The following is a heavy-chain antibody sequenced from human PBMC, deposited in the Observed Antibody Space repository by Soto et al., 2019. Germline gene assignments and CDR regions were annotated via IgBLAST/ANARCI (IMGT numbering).Heavy chain of an antibody. J-gene: IGHJ4*02. CDR3: ARVMRVGDTIFGAYYFDY. D-gene: IGHD3-3*01. CDR2: IIPIFGTA. Sequence: GASVKVSCKASGGTFSSYATSWVRQAPGQGLEWMGGIIPIFGTANYAQKFQGRVTITADESTSTAYMELSSLRSEDTAVYYCARVMRVGDTIFGAYYFDYWGQGTLVTVSS. V-gene: IGHV1-69*13. CDR1: GGTFSSYA.